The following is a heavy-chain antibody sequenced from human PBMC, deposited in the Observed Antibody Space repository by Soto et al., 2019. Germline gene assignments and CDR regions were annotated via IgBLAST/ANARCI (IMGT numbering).Heavy chain of an antibody. V-gene: IGHV4-31*03. CDR3: ARDGMVRGVIYY. D-gene: IGHD3-10*01. CDR2: IYYSGST. Sequence: SETLSLTCTVSGGSISSGGYYWSWIRQHPGKGLEWIGYIYYSGSTYYNPSLKSRVTISVDPSNNHFSLKLSSVTAADTAVYYCARDGMVRGVIYYWGQGTLVTVSS. CDR1: GGSISSGGYY. J-gene: IGHJ4*02.